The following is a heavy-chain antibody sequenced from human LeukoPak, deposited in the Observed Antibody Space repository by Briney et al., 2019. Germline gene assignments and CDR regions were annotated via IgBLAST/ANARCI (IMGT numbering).Heavy chain of an antibody. V-gene: IGHV1-69*04. CDR3: ARVPSFYI. CDR1: GGTFSSYA. Sequence: SVKVSCKASGGTFSSYAISWVRQAPGQGLEWMERIIPILGIANYAQKFQGRVTITADKSTSTAYMELSSLRSEDTAVYYCARVPSFYIWGQGTMVTVSS. CDR2: IIPILGIA. J-gene: IGHJ3*02.